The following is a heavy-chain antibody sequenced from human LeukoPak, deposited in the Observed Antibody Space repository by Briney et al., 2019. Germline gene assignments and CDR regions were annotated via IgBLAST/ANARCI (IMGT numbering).Heavy chain of an antibody. CDR2: ISAYNGNT. D-gene: IGHD6-19*01. V-gene: IGHV1-18*01. CDR1: GYTFTSYG. J-gene: IGHJ4*02. CDR3: ARDRGYSSGWYSDY. Sequence: GASVKVSCKASGYTFTSYGTSWVRQAPGQGLEWMGWISAYNGNTNYAQKLQGRATMTTDTSTSTAYMELRSLRSDDTAVYYCARDRGYSSGWYSDYWGQGTLVTVSS.